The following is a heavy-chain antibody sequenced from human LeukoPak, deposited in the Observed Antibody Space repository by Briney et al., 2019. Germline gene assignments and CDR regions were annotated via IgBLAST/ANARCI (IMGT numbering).Heavy chain of an antibody. V-gene: IGHV4-31*03. D-gene: IGHD4-11*01. CDR3: ARADDDYSNQSDAFDI. CDR1: GGSISSGGYY. Sequence: SQTLSLTCTVSGGSISSGGYYWSWIRQHPGKGLEWIGYIYYSGSTYYNPSLKSRVTISVDTSKNQFSLKLSSVTAADTAVYYCARADDDYSNQSDAFDIWGQGTMVTVSS. J-gene: IGHJ3*02. CDR2: IYYSGST.